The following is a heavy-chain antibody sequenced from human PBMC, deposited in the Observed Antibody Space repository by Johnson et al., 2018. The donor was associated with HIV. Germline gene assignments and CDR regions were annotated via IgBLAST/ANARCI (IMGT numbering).Heavy chain of an antibody. CDR3: ARASQGAYDM. CDR1: GFTFNNYY. CDR2: MNRGGSEI. V-gene: IGHV3-7*01. Sequence: MLLVESGGDLVQPGGSLRLSCAASGFTFNNYYMAWVRQAPGKGLEWVATMNRGGSEIFYVASVKGRFTISGDIAKNSLYLQMNSLRADDTAIYYCARASQGAYDMWGQGTMVIVSS. J-gene: IGHJ3*02.